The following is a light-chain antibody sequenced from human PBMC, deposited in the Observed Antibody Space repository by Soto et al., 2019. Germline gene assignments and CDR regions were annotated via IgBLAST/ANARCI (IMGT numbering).Light chain of an antibody. CDR3: SSYTSSSTHVV. Sequence: QSARTQPASVSGSPGQSITISCTGTSSDVGGYNYVSWYQQHPGKAPKLMIYEVSNRPSGVSNRFSGSKSGNTASLTISGLQAEDEAYYYCSSYTSSSTHVVFGGGTKLTFL. CDR1: SSDVGGYNY. J-gene: IGLJ2*01. CDR2: EVS. V-gene: IGLV2-14*01.